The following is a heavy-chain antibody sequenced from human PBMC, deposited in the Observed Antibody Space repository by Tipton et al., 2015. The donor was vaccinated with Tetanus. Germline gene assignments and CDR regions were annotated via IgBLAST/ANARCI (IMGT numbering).Heavy chain of an antibody. CDR1: GYTSTSFG. J-gene: IGHJ4*02. V-gene: IGHV1-18*01. CDR3: ARGGTMDY. Sequence: QSGAEVKKPGASVKVSCKASGYTSTSFGINWVRQAPGQGLEWMGWINTDKGSTNYAQNLQGRVIMTTDTSTLTAYMELRSLRSDDTAVYYCARGGTMDYWGQGTLVTVSA. CDR2: INTDKGST. D-gene: IGHD1-1*01.